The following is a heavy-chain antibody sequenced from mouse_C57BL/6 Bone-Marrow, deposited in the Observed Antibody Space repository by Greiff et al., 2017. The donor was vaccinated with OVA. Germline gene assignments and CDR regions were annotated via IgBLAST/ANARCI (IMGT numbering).Heavy chain of an antibody. D-gene: IGHD1-1*01. V-gene: IGHV3-6*01. CDR1: GYSITSGYY. J-gene: IGHJ1*03. CDR3: AGVETTRSSYDPYFDV. CDR2: ISYDGSN. Sequence: EVQLQQSGPGLVKPSQSLSLTCSITGYSITSGYYWNWIRQFPGNKLEWLGYISYDGSNNNNPSLKNRISITRDTSKNQFFLKLNSVSTDDSATLHCAGVETTRSSYDPYFDVWGTGTTVTVSS.